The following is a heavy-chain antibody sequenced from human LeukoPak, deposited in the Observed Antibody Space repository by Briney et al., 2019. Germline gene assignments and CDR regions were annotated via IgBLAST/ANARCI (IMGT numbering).Heavy chain of an antibody. CDR3: ARDRPRGGYGDKGYGANWFDP. CDR2: FYYSGST. CDR1: GDSISGSDYY. J-gene: IGHJ5*02. V-gene: IGHV4-39*07. D-gene: IGHD4-17*01. Sequence: SETLSLTCTVSGDSISGSDYYWGWIRQPPGKGLEWIGSFYYSGSTYYNPSLKSRVTISVDTSKNQFSLKLSSVTAADTAVYYCARDRPRGGYGDKGYGANWFDPWGQGTLVTVSS.